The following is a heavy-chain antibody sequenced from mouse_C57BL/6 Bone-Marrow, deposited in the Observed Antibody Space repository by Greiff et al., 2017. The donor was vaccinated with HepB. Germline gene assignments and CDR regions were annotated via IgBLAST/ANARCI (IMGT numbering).Heavy chain of an antibody. V-gene: IGHV5-6*02. CDR3: ARPSFAY. CDR2: ISSGGSYT. J-gene: IGHJ3*01. CDR1: GFTFSSYG. Sequence: DVKLVESGGDLVKPGGSLKLSCAASGFTFSSYGMSWVRQTPDKRLEWVATISSGGSYTYYPDSVKGRFTISRDNAKNTLYLQMSSLKSEDTAMYYCARPSFAYWGQGTLVTVSA.